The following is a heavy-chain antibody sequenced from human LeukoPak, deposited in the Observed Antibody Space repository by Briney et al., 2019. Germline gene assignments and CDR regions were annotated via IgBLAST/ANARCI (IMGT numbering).Heavy chain of an antibody. CDR1: GYSFTSYW. Sequence: GESLKISCKGSGYSFTSYWIGWVRQMPGKGLEWMGIIYPGDSDTRYSPSFQGQVTISADKSISTAYLQWSSLKASDTAMYYCARAGLWERYYYYYMDVWGKGTTVTVSS. V-gene: IGHV5-51*01. CDR2: IYPGDSDT. CDR3: ARAGLWERYYYYYMDV. J-gene: IGHJ6*03. D-gene: IGHD1-26*01.